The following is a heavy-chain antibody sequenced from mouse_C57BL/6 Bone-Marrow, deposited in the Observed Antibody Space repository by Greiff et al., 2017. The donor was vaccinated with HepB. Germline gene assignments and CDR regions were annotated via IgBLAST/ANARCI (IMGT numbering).Heavy chain of an antibody. V-gene: IGHV1-64*01. CDR2: IHPNSGST. CDR3: ARFGVRYFDV. CDR1: GYTFTSYW. Sequence: QVQLQQPGAELVKPGASVKLSCKASGYTFTSYWMDWVKQRPGQGLEWIGMIHPNSGSTNYNEKFKSKATLTVDKSSSTAYMQLSSLTSEDSAVYYCARFGVRYFDVWGTGTTVTVSS. J-gene: IGHJ1*03.